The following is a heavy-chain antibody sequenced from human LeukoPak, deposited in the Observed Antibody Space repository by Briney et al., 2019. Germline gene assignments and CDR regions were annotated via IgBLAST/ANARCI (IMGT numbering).Heavy chain of an antibody. CDR3: ARGYGPFDY. V-gene: IGHV3-21*01. CDR2: MIRSTSYV. J-gene: IGHJ4*02. CDR1: GFTFSSYS. Sequence: GGSLRLSCVVSGFTFSSYSMNWVRQAAGKGLEWVSSMIRSTSYVYYADSVKGRFTISRDNANTSLWLRMDSLRAEDTAVYYCARGYGPFDYWGQGTLVTVSS. D-gene: IGHD2-15*01.